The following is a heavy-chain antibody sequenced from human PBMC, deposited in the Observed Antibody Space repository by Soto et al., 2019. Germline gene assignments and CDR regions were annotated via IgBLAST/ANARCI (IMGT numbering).Heavy chain of an antibody. CDR2: IDPSDSYT. CDR1: GYSFTSYW. V-gene: IGHV5-10-1*01. J-gene: IGHJ4*01. Sequence: LKISCKGSGYSFTSYWIIWVRQMPLKGLEWMGRIDPSDSYTNYSPSFQGHVTISADKSISTAYLQCSSLKASDTAMYYCARLRLGGYSGYDSDYCGHGTLVTVSS. CDR3: ARLRLGGYSGYDSDY. D-gene: IGHD5-12*01.